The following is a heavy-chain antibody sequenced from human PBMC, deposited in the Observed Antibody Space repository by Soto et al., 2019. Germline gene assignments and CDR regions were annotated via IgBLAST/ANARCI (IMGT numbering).Heavy chain of an antibody. D-gene: IGHD3-10*01. V-gene: IGHV4-38-2*02. J-gene: IGHJ6*02. CDR1: GYSISSGYY. CDR3: AGENGRVILWLGELSSGMDD. Sequence: LEILSLACGVCGYSISSGYYWGWIRQPPGEGVEWIGSIYHNGSTYYKPSLKSRVTISVDTSTNQFSLKLSSVTAADTAVYYCAGENGRVILWLGELSSGMDDWGEGTTETDSS. CDR2: IYHNGST.